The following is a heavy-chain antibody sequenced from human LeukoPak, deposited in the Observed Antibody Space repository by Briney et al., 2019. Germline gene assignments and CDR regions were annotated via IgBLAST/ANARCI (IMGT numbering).Heavy chain of an antibody. V-gene: IGHV3-21*06. CDR3: ARYYASYGMDV. Sequence: GSLRLSCAASGFTFSSYSINWVRQAPGKGLEWVSSISSGSSYIYYADSVKGRFTISRDNAKNSVYLQMNSLRVVDTAVYYCARYYASYGMDVWGQGTTVTVSS. CDR2: ISSGSSYI. CDR1: GFTFSSYS. J-gene: IGHJ6*02.